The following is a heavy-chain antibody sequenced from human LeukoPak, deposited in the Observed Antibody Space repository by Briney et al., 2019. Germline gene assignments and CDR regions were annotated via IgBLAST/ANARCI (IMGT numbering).Heavy chain of an antibody. V-gene: IGHV5-51*01. CDR3: VGTHTIGWPFDY. D-gene: IGHD6-19*01. CDR1: GYSFSSYW. Sequence: GESLKISCKGSGYSFSSYWIAWVRQMPGKGLEWMGIIYPGDSDTRYSPSFQGQVTISADKSISTAYLQWSSLKASDTAIYYCVGTHTIGWPFDYWGQGTLVTVSS. CDR2: IYPGDSDT. J-gene: IGHJ4*02.